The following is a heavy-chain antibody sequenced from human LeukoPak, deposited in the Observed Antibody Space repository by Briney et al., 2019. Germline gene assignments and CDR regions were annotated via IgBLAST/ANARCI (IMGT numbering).Heavy chain of an antibody. J-gene: IGHJ3*02. CDR3: AKTRNGAFDI. CDR1: GFSFSSSA. D-gene: IGHD1-1*01. Sequence: GGSLRLSCAASGFSFSSSAMHWVRQAPGKGLDWVAFIHYDGNNKYYADSVKGRFTISRDNSKNTLYLQMNSLRAEDTAVYYCAKTRNGAFDIWGQGTMVTVSS. CDR2: IHYDGNNK. V-gene: IGHV3-30*02.